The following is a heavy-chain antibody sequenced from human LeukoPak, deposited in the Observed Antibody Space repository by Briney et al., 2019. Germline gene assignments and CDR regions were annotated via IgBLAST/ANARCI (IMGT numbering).Heavy chain of an antibody. J-gene: IGHJ4*02. CDR1: GGSISSRSYF. D-gene: IGHD3-22*01. CDR3: ARAENYYDSSGYWGY. V-gene: IGHV4-39*07. CDR2: IYYKGNT. Sequence: SETLSLTCTVSGGSISSRSYFWGWIRQPPGKGLEWIGSIYYKGNTYFNPSLKSRVTISEDTSKNQFSLKLSSVTAADTAVYYCARAENYYDSSGYWGYWGQGTLVTVSS.